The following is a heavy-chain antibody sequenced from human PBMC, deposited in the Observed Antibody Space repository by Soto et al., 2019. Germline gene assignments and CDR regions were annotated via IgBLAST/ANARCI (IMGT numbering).Heavy chain of an antibody. CDR3: VRDVWDLLHGHGMDV. D-gene: IGHD1-26*01. Sequence: GGSLRLSCAASGFTFSSYSMNWVRQAPGKGLEWVSSISSSSSYIYYADSVKGRFTISRDNAKNSLYLQMNSLRAEDTAVYYCVRDVWDLLHGHGMDVRRQGTTVPVSP. V-gene: IGHV3-21*01. CDR1: GFTFSSYS. CDR2: ISSSSSYI. J-gene: IGHJ6*01.